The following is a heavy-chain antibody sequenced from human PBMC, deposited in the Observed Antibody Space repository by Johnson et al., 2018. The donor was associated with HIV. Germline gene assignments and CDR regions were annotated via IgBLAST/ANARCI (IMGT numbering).Heavy chain of an antibody. CDR3: ARDGYRYDTGVLGAFDI. CDR1: GFTFDDYG. V-gene: IGHV3-20*04. J-gene: IGHJ3*02. CDR2: INWNGGST. Sequence: VQLVESGGGLIQPGGSLRLSCAASGFTFDDYGMSWVRQAPGKGLEWVSGINWNGGSTGYADSGKGRFTITRDNAKNSLYLQMNSLRAEDTALYYCARDGYRYDTGVLGAFDIWGQGTMVTVSS. D-gene: IGHD6-13*01.